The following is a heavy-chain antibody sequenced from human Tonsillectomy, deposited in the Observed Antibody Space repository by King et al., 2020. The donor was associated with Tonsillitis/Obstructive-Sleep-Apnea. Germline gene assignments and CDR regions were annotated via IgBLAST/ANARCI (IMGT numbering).Heavy chain of an antibody. CDR1: GFVFDDYA. J-gene: IGHJ4*02. V-gene: IGHV3-43*02. CDR3: AKETGYSSTYFDY. CDR2: ISGDGDIT. D-gene: IGHD6-13*01. Sequence: VQLVESGGGVVQPGGSLRLSCAASGFVFDDYAMYWVRQAPGKGLEWVSLISGDGDITYYADSMKGRFTISRDNSNNSLYLQMNSLRTEDTAFYYCAKETGYSSTYFDYWGQGTLVTVSS.